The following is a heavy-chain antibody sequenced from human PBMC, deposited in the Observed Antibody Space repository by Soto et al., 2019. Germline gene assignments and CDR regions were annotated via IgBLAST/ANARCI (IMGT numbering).Heavy chain of an antibody. J-gene: IGHJ4*02. CDR1: GGSVSSDYW. D-gene: IGHD3-16*01. V-gene: IGHV4-4*02. CDR2: IYHSGRT. Sequence: QVQLQESGPGVVNPSWTLSLTCAVSGGSVSSDYWWSGVRLPPWKGLEWIGEIYHSGRTNYNPSLTSRVTMSLDKSTNQLSLILNSVTAAYTAVYYCARDRPSYGGNFDSWGQGTLVTVSS. CDR3: ARDRPSYGGNFDS.